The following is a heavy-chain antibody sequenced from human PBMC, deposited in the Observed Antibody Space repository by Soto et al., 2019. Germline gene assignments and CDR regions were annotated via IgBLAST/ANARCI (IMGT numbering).Heavy chain of an antibody. J-gene: IGHJ6*02. CDR1: GFTFSRYA. V-gene: IGHV3-23*01. CDR3: AKGSKVAVAGHNYYGMGV. CDR2: ISGSGGGT. Sequence: TGVSLRLSFSASGFTFSRYAMSWVRQAPGKGLDWISAISGSGGGTSDADGVKGWFSLSRYNSKNALYLQSNSLRAEDTAVYYCAKGSKVAVAGHNYYGMGVWVQGTTGSVSS. D-gene: IGHD6-19*01.